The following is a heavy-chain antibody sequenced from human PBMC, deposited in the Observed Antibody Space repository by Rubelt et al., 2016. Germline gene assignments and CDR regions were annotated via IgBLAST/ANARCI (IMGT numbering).Heavy chain of an antibody. CDR1: GGTFSSYA. CDR2: IIPLFGTA. CDR3: AREAYDSSGYYPYYFDY. Sequence: QVQLVQSGAEVKKPGSSVKVSCKASGGTFSSYAISWVRQAPGQGLEWLGGIIPLFGTANYAQKFKGRVTITADESTSTAYMELSSLRSEDTAVYYCAREAYDSSGYYPYYFDYWGQGTLVTVSS. D-gene: IGHD3-22*01. J-gene: IGHJ4*02. V-gene: IGHV1-69*01.